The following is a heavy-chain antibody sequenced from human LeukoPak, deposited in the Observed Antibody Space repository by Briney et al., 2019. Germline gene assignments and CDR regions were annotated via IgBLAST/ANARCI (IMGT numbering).Heavy chain of an antibody. CDR3: ATVWVKWELRGKFDY. J-gene: IGHJ4*02. Sequence: ASVKVSCKVSGYTLTELSMHWVRQAPGKGLEWMGGFDPEDGETIYAQKFQGRVTMTEDASTDTAYMELSSLGSEDTAVYYCATVWVKWELRGKFDYWGQGTLVTVSS. CDR1: GYTLTELS. CDR2: FDPEDGET. D-gene: IGHD1-26*01. V-gene: IGHV1-24*01.